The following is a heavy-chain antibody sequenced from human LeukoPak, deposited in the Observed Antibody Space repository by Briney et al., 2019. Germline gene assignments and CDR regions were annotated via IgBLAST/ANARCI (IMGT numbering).Heavy chain of an antibody. V-gene: IGHV3-33*01. CDR2: IWYDGSYK. CDR3: ARDLEAANTYYFDY. D-gene: IGHD6-13*01. J-gene: IGHJ4*02. CDR1: GFTFSSYG. Sequence: PGRSLRLSCAASGFTFSSYGMHWVRQAPGKGLEWVAVIWYDGSYKFYADSVKGRFTISRDNSENTLYLQMNSLRAEDTAVYYCARDLEAANTYYFDYWGQGTMVTVSS.